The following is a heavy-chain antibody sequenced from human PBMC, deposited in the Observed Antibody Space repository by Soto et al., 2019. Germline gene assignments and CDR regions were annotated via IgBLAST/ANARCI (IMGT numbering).Heavy chain of an antibody. Sequence: ASVKVSCKASGYTFTGYYMHWVRQAPGQGLEWMGWINPNSGGTNYAQKFQGWVTMTRDTSISTAYMELSRLRSDDTAVYYCARARTMVREVITSDAFDIWGQGTMVTVSS. D-gene: IGHD3-10*01. CDR3: ARARTMVREVITSDAFDI. CDR2: INPNSGGT. CDR1: GYTFTGYY. V-gene: IGHV1-2*04. J-gene: IGHJ3*02.